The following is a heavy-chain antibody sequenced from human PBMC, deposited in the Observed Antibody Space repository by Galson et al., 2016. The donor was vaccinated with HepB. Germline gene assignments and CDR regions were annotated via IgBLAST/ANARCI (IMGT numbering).Heavy chain of an antibody. J-gene: IGHJ4*02. CDR2: ISGSGGRT. Sequence: SLRLSCAASGFTFSSYAMSWVRQVPGKGLEWVSAISGSGGRTYYADSVRGRFTISRDTSKNTVYLQLNSLRAEDTAVYYCAKDVVIEGAPSHFDYWGQGALVTVSS. D-gene: IGHD1-26*01. CDR1: GFTFSSYA. CDR3: AKDVVIEGAPSHFDY. V-gene: IGHV3-23*01.